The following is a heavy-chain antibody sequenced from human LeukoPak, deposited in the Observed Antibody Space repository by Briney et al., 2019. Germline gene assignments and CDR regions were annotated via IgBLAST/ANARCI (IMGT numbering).Heavy chain of an antibody. D-gene: IGHD5-18*01. J-gene: IGHJ4*02. CDR3: AKDRGYSYGIGYYFDY. V-gene: IGHV3-30*18. CDR2: ISYDGSNK. CDR1: GFTFSSYG. Sequence: GGSLRLSCAASGFTFSSYGMHWVRQAPGKGLEWVAVISYDGSNKYYADSVKGRFTISRDNSKNTLYLQMNSLRAEDTAVYYCAKDRGYSYGIGYYFDYWAREPWSPSPQ.